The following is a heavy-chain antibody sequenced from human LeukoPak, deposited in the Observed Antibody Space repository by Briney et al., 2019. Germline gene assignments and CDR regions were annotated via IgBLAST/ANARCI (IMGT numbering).Heavy chain of an antibody. D-gene: IGHD4-23*01. J-gene: IGHJ5*02. Sequence: PGGSLRLSCAASGLTFSGSAMHWVRQASGKGLEWVARIRSKANNYATAYAASVKGRFTISRDDSKNTAYLQMNSLTTEDTAVYYCTRRYGGNSWWFDPWGQGTLVTVSS. V-gene: IGHV3-73*01. CDR2: IRSKANNYAT. CDR1: GLTFSGSA. CDR3: TRRYGGNSWWFDP.